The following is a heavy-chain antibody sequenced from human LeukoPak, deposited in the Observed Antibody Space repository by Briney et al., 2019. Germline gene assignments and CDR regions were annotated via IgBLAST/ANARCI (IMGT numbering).Heavy chain of an antibody. Sequence: PGGSLRLSCAASGITFSNAWMSWVRQAPGKGLEWVGRIKSKTDGGTTDYAAPVKGRFTISRDDSKNTLYLQMNSLKTEDTAVYYCTYVEGSYYFDYWGQGTLVTVSS. V-gene: IGHV3-15*01. D-gene: IGHD1-26*01. CDR2: IKSKTDGGTT. CDR1: GITFSNAW. J-gene: IGHJ4*02. CDR3: TYVEGSYYFDY.